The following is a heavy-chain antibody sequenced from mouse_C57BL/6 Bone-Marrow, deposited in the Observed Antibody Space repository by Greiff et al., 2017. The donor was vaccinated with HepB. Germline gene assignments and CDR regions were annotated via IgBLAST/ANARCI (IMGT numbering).Heavy chain of an antibody. J-gene: IGHJ3*01. V-gene: IGHV1-75*01. D-gene: IGHD2-5*01. CDR2: IFPGSGST. CDR1: GYTFTDYY. CDR3: ARATYYSNYLFAY. Sequence: QVHVKQSGPELVKPGASVKISCKASGYTFTDYYINWVKQRPGQGLEWIGWIFPGSGSTYYNEKFKGKATLTVDKSSRTAYMLLSSLTSEDSAVYFCARATYYSNYLFAYWGQGTLVTVSA.